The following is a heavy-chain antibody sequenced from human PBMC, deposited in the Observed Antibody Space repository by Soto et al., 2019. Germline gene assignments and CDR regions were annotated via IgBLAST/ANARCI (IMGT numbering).Heavy chain of an antibody. CDR1: GFTFSSYS. CDR3: AIPITGEHQGT. D-gene: IGHD7-27*01. J-gene: IGHJ3*01. Sequence: GGSLRLSCVASGFTFSSYSMNWVRQAPGKGLEWVSSISSSSSYIYYADSVKGRFTISRDNAKNSLYLQMNSLRAEDTAVYYCAIPITGEHQGTWGQGTMVTVSS. V-gene: IGHV3-21*01. CDR2: ISSSSSYI.